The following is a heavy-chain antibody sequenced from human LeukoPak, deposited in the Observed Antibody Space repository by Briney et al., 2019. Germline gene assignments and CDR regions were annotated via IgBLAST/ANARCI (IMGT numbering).Heavy chain of an antibody. V-gene: IGHV3-72*01. CDR3: ARAPFYGSGAFPAY. J-gene: IGHJ4*02. Sequence: PGGPLRLSCAASGFTFRSYVMNWVRQAPGKGLEWVGRIRNKANSYTTEYGASVKGRFTISRDDSKNSLYLQMNSLKTEDTAVYYCARAPFYGSGAFPAYWGQGTLVTVSS. CDR1: GFTFRSYV. D-gene: IGHD3-10*01. CDR2: IRNKANSYTT.